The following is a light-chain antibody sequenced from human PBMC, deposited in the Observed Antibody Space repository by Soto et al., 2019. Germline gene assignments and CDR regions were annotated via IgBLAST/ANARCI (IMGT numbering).Light chain of an antibody. CDR2: DVN. V-gene: IGLV2-14*03. CDR1: SSDVGAYNY. Sequence: QAVVTQPASVSGSPGQSITISCTGTSSDVGAYNYVSWYQQHPGKAPKLMIYDVNNRPSGISNRFSGSKSGNTASLTISGLQAEDEADYYCSSYTTSTTLVFGGGTKLTVL. CDR3: SSYTTSTTLV. J-gene: IGLJ2*01.